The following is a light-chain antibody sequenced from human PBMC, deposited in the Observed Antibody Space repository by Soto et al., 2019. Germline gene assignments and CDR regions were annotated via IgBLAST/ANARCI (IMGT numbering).Light chain of an antibody. J-gene: IGKJ5*01. V-gene: IGKV3D-20*02. CDR1: DTISSSY. Sequence: DIVLTQSPGTLSASQGERATLSCRASDTISSSYSAWYQQKPGQAPRLVIYDTSSRATGIPDRFSGSGSGTEFTLTISSLEPEDSAVYYCQQRHMWPITFGQGTRLEIK. CDR3: QQRHMWPIT. CDR2: DTS.